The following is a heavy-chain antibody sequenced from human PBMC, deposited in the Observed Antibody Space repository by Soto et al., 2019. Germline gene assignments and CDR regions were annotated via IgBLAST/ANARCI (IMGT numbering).Heavy chain of an antibody. D-gene: IGHD3-10*01. CDR3: ARFDGAGTAYYFDY. V-gene: IGHV4-59*06. J-gene: IGHJ4*02. CDR1: GDSISSCY. Sequence: TSETLSLTCTVSGDSISSCYRNWIRKPPGKGLEWIGYIYYSGSTYYNPSLKSRVIISVDTSNNQFSPKLSFVTAADTAIYYCARFDGAGTAYYFDYWGQGTLVTVSS. CDR2: IYYSGST.